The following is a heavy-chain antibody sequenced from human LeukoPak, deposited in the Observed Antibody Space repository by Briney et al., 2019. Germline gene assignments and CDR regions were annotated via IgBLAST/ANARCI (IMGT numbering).Heavy chain of an antibody. J-gene: IGHJ2*01. V-gene: IGHV5-10-1*01. CDR1: GYSFTSYW. Sequence: GESLKISCKGSGYSFTSYWITWVRQMPGKGLEWMGRIDPSDSYTNYSPSFQGHVTISADKSISTAYLQWSSLEASDTAMYYCASSSRPQPATTSYWYFDLWGRGTLVTVSS. CDR2: IDPSDSYT. CDR3: ASSSRPQPATTSYWYFDL. D-gene: IGHD1-14*01.